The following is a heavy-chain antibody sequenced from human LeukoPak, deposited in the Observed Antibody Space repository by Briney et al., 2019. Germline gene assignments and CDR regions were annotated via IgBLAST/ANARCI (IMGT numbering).Heavy chain of an antibody. J-gene: IGHJ5*02. CDR3: ASDWDAMNNCFDP. V-gene: IGHV1-18*01. CDR2: ISTNSDIR. Sequence: ASVKVSCKASGYTFTNYGISWVRQAPGQGLEWMGWISTNSDIRTYAQTLQGRFTMTTDTATTTAYMELNNLTFDDTAAYYCASDWDAMNNCFDPWGQGTPVTVSS. D-gene: IGHD1-26*01. CDR1: GYTFTNYG.